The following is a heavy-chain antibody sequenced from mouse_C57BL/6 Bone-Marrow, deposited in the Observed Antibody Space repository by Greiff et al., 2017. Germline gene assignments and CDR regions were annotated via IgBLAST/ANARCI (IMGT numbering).Heavy chain of an antibody. V-gene: IGHV5-6*02. D-gene: IGHD1-1*01. CDR3: ASRGRRGYFEV. CDR2: ISSGGSYT. CDR1: GFTFSSYG. J-gene: IGHJ1*03. Sequence: EVKLMESGGDLVKPGGSLKLSCAASGFTFSSYGMSWVRQTPDKRLEWVATISSGGSYTYYPDSVKGRFTISRDNAKNTLYLQMSRLQSEDTAMFYCASRGRRGYFEVWGTGTTVTVAA.